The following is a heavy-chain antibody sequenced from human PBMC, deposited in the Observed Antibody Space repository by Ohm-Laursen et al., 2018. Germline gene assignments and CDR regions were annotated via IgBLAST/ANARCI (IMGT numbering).Heavy chain of an antibody. CDR3: ARSWSGDGMDV. V-gene: IGHV3-48*01. J-gene: IGHJ6*02. Sequence: SLRLSCSASGFTFSAYTMNWVRQAPGTGLECVSHISGRSTTIYYADSVRGRFTIARDNAKNSLYLQMNSLRAEDTAVYDCARSWSGDGMDVWGQGTTVTVSS. CDR2: ISGRSTTI. CDR1: GFTFSAYT. D-gene: IGHD6-13*01.